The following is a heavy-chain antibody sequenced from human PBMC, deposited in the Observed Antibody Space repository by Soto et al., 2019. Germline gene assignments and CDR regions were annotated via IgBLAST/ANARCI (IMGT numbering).Heavy chain of an antibody. CDR3: ARRHSGGFFRFFDS. CDR2: TGSGTGPG. J-gene: IGHJ4*02. V-gene: IGHV1-69*06. D-gene: IGHD2-15*01. Sequence: GASVKVSCKASGGSLSTNPISWARQAPGQGLEWMGGTGSGTGPGNHAQKFQGRLTVTADKSTSTVYMELTNLSSEDTAVYYWARRHSGGFFRFFDSWGQGTLVTVSS. CDR1: GGSLSTNP.